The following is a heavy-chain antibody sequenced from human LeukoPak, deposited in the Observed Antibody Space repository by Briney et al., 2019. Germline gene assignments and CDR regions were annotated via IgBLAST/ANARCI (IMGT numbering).Heavy chain of an antibody. CDR3: ARALGYCSGGSCYGHDAFDI. CDR2: IYYSGST. V-gene: IGHV4-30-4*01. CDR1: GGSIGSGDYY. D-gene: IGHD2-15*01. J-gene: IGHJ3*02. Sequence: PSQTLSLTCTVSGGSIGSGDYYWSWIRQPPGKGLEWIGYIYYSGSTYYNPSLKSRVTISVDTSKNQFSLKLSSVTAADTAVYYCARALGYCSGGSCYGHDAFDIWGQGTMVTVSS.